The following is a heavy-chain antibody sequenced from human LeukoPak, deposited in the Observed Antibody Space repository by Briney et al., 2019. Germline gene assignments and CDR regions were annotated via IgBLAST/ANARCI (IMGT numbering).Heavy chain of an antibody. V-gene: IGHV1-18*01. J-gene: IGHJ1*01. Sequence: ASVKVSCKASGYTFTNYGISWVRQAPGQGLEWMGWISVYNGNTNYAQKLQGRVTMTTDTSTSTAYMELRSLRSDGTAVYYCARANYDTTGYYFPEYFQHWGQGTLVTVSS. D-gene: IGHD3-22*01. CDR3: ARANYDTTGYYFPEYFQH. CDR1: GYTFTNYG. CDR2: ISVYNGNT.